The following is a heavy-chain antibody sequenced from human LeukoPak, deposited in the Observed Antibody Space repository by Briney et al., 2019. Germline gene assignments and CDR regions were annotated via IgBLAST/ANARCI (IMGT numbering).Heavy chain of an antibody. CDR1: AFTFRTYW. Sequence: GGSLRLSCAASAFTFRTYWMSWVRQAPGKGLEWVAMIKPDGSEKYYVDSVKGLFTISRDNAKNSLFLQMNSLRDEDTAVYYCARAFGLTDYWGQGTLVTVSS. CDR2: IKPDGSEK. CDR3: ARAFGLTDY. V-gene: IGHV3-7*01. D-gene: IGHD3/OR15-3a*01. J-gene: IGHJ4*02.